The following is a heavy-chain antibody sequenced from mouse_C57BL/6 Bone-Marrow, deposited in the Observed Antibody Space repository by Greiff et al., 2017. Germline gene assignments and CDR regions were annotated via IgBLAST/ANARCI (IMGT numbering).Heavy chain of an antibody. CDR2: ISYDGSN. CDR1: GYSITSGYY. Sequence: ESGPGLVKPSQSLSLTCSVTGYSITSGYYWNWIRQFPGNKLEWMGYISYDGSNNYNPSLKNRISITRDTSKNQFFLKLNSVTTEDTATYYCARGGGNWCAHWGQGTLVTVSA. D-gene: IGHD2-1*01. CDR3: ARGGGNWCAH. J-gene: IGHJ3*01. V-gene: IGHV3-6*01.